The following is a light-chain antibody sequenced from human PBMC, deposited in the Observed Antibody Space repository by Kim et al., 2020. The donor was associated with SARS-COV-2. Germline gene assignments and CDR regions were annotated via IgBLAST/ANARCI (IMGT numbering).Light chain of an antibody. J-gene: IGKJ1*01. CDR3: QQYTNWPRT. CDR2: GAS. V-gene: IGKV3-15*01. Sequence: VSPGERATLSCRASQSVSTNLVWYQHKPGQAPRLLIYGASTRATGIPARFSGSGSGTEFILTISSLQSEDFAVYYCQQYTNWPRTFGQGTKVDIK. CDR1: QSVSTN.